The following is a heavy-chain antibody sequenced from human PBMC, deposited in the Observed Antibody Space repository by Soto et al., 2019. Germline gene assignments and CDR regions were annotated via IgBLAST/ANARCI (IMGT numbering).Heavy chain of an antibody. CDR1: GFTLSYSF. CDR2: IYSDGTT. D-gene: IGHD3-22*01. J-gene: IGHJ4*02. CDR3: ARGHDSSGYSDY. V-gene: IGHV3-66*01. Sequence: GGSVRLSCAASGFTLSYSFMSWVRQAPGKGLEWVSLIYSDGTTYYADSVRGRFTISRDNSKNTLYLQMNSLRAEDTAVYYCARGHDSSGYSDYWGQGTLVTVSP.